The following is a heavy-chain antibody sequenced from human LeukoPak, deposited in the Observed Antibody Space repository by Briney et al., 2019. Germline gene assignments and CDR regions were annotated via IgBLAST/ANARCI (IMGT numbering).Heavy chain of an antibody. CDR3: AKDLVLRYFDWSPGWFDP. CDR1: GFTFSSYG. V-gene: IGHV3-30*02. CDR2: IRYDGSNK. Sequence: PGGSLRLSCAAPGFTFSSYGMHWVRQAPGKGLEWVAFIRYDGSNKYYADSVKGRFTISRDNSKNTLYLQMNSLRAEDTAVYYCAKDLVLRYFDWSPGWFDPWGQGTLVTVSS. J-gene: IGHJ5*02. D-gene: IGHD3-9*01.